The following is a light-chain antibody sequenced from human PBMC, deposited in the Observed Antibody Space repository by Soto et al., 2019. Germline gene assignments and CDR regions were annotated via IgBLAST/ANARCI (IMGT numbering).Light chain of an antibody. V-gene: IGKV3-15*01. J-gene: IGKJ1*01. CDR1: QSITNN. CDR3: QQYHNWPRT. Sequence: ETVMTQSPATLSVSPGERATLSCSASQSITNNLAWYQHKVGQAPRLLIYGASTRATGIPARFSGSGSGTEFTLTITSLQSEDFAVYYCQQYHNWPRTFGQGTQVEIK. CDR2: GAS.